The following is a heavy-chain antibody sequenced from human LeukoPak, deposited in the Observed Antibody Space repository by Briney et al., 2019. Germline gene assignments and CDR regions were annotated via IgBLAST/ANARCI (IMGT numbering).Heavy chain of an antibody. V-gene: IGHV4-59*01. CDR2: IYYSGST. CDR3: ASYYYDSSGYARFDY. CDR1: GGSFSSYY. Sequence: PSETLSLTCAVYGGSFSSYYWSWIRQPPGKGLEWIGYIYYSGSTNYNPSLKSRVTISVDTSKNQFSLKLSSVTAADTAVYYCASYYYDSSGYARFDYWGQGTLVTVSS. J-gene: IGHJ4*02. D-gene: IGHD3-22*01.